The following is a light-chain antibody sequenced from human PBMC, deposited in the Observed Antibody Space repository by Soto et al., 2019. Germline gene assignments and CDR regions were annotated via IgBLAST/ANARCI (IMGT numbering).Light chain of an antibody. J-gene: IGKJ4*01. Sequence: EIVLTQSPGTLSLSLGERATLSCRASQSISRYLVWYQQKPGQAPRLLIYDASNRATGIPARFSGGGSGTDFTLTISSLEPEDFAVYYCQHRSDWPITFGGGTKVDIK. V-gene: IGKV3-11*01. CDR1: QSISRY. CDR2: DAS. CDR3: QHRSDWPIT.